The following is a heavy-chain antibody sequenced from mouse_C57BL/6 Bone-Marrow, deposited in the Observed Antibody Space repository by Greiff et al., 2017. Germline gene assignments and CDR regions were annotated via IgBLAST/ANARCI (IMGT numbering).Heavy chain of an antibody. J-gene: IGHJ1*03. Sequence: QVHVKQPGAELVMPGASVKLSCKASGYTFTSYWMHWVKQRPGQGLEWIGEIDPSDSYPNYNQKFKGKSTLTVDKSSSTAYMQLSSLTSEDSAVYYCARSGTTVVGDWYFDVWGTGTTVTVSA. CDR3: ARSGTTVVGDWYFDV. CDR2: IDPSDSYP. D-gene: IGHD1-1*01. V-gene: IGHV1-69*01. CDR1: GYTFTSYW.